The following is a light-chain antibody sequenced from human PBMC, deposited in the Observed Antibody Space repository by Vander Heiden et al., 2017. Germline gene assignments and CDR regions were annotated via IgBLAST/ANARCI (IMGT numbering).Light chain of an antibody. CDR3: QKYNSAPYT. Sequence: PSPLSASVGKSATITSRAKKSISNYLAWYQQKPGKVPKLLIYAASTMQSGVPSRFSGSGSGTDFTLTISSLQPEDVATYYCQKYNSAPYTFGQGTKLEIK. J-gene: IGKJ2*01. V-gene: IGKV1-27*01. CDR1: KSISNY. CDR2: AAS.